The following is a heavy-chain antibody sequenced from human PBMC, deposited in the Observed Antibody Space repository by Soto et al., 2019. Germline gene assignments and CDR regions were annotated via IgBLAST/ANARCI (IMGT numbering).Heavy chain of an antibody. CDR2: IIPIFGTA. J-gene: IGHJ5*02. D-gene: IGHD2-8*01. CDR3: ARESCTNGVCYWVGNWFDP. Sequence: QVQLVQSGAEVKKPGSSVKVSCKASGGTFSSYAISWVRQAPGQGLEWMGGIIPIFGTANYAQKFQGRVTINADESKSPAYMELSSLRSEDTAVYYCARESCTNGVCYWVGNWFDPWGQGTLVTVSS. CDR1: GGTFSSYA. V-gene: IGHV1-69*01.